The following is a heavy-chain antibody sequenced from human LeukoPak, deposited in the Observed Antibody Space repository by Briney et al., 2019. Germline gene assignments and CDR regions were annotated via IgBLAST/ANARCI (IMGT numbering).Heavy chain of an antibody. V-gene: IGHV1-69*04. D-gene: IGHD3-3*01. Sequence: GSSVKVSCKASGGTFSSYTISWVRQAPGQGLEWMGRIIPILGIANYAQEFQGRVTITADKSTSTAYMELSSLRSEDTAVYYCARDYNDFWSQFRYYMDVWGKGTTVTVSS. J-gene: IGHJ6*03. CDR3: ARDYNDFWSQFRYYMDV. CDR1: GGTFSSYT. CDR2: IIPILGIA.